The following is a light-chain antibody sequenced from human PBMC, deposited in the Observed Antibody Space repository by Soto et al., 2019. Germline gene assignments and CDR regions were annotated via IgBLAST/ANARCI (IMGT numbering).Light chain of an antibody. Sequence: EIVLTQSPGTVSLSPGERATLSCRASQSVGSSWLAWYQQKPVQAPRVLIYGGSNRATGIPDRFSGRGSGTDFTLTISRLEPEYFAVYYCQQYYSSRTFGQGPKVEMK. V-gene: IGKV3-20*01. CDR1: QSVGSSW. CDR3: QQYYSSRT. J-gene: IGKJ1*01. CDR2: GGS.